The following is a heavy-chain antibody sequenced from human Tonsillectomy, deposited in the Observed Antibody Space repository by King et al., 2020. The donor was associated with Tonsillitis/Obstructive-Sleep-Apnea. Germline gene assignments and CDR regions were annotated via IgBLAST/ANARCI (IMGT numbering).Heavy chain of an antibody. CDR2: IKSKTDGGTT. CDR1: GFTFSNAW. J-gene: IGHJ3*02. D-gene: IGHD5-18*01. CDR3: TTDVQLWDAFDI. Sequence: VQLVESGGGLVKPGGSLRLSCAASGFTFSNAWMSWVRQAPGKGLEWVGRIKSKTDGGTTDYAAPGKGRFTISRDDSKNTLYLQMNSLKTEDTAVYYCTTDVQLWDAFDIWGQGTMVTVSS. V-gene: IGHV3-15*01.